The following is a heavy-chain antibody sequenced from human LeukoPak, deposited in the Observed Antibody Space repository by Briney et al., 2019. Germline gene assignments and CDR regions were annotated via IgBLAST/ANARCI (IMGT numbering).Heavy chain of an antibody. J-gene: IGHJ4*02. V-gene: IGHV4-61*01. Sequence: KTSETLSLTCTVSGGSISSSSYYWGWIRQAPGKGLEWIGYIYYSGSTNYNPSLKSRVTISVDTSKNQFSLKLSSVTAADTAVYYCARENYFDYWGQGTLVTVSS. CDR2: IYYSGST. CDR3: ARENYFDY. CDR1: GGSISSSSYY.